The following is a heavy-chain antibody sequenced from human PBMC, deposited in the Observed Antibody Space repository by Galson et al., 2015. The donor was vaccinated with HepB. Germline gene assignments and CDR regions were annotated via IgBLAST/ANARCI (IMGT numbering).Heavy chain of an antibody. CDR2: ISSSISYT. J-gene: IGHJ3*02. V-gene: IGHV3-11*06. CDR3: ARVALPILSRGAFDI. Sequence: SLRLSCAASGFTFSDYYMNWIRQAPGKGLEWVSYISSSISYTNYADSVKGRFTISRDNAKNSLCLQMNSLRAEDTAVYYCARVALPILSRGAFDIWGQGTMVTVSS. CDR1: GFTFSDYY. D-gene: IGHD3-9*01.